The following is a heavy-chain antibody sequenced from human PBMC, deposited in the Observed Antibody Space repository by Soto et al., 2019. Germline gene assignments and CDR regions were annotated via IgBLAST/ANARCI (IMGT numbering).Heavy chain of an antibody. CDR3: AKDATAVNGVWDPFDM. D-gene: IGHD2-8*01. J-gene: IGHJ3*02. Sequence: GGSLRLSCAASGFTFSAYAMSWVRQAPGKGLQWVSGVGGSDTDKHYADSVRGRFTVSRDNSKNTLYLQMNGLRVDDTAVYYCAKDATAVNGVWDPFDMWGQGTEVTVSS. CDR2: VGGSDTDK. CDR1: GFTFSAYA. V-gene: IGHV3-23*01.